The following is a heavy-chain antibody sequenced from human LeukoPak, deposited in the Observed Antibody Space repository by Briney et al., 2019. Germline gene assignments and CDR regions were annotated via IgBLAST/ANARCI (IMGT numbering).Heavy chain of an antibody. D-gene: IGHD1-26*01. CDR3: ARERNIGGLGD. CDR2: IIPIFGTA. J-gene: IGHJ4*02. V-gene: IGHV1-69*05. Sequence: SVKVSCKASGGTFSSYAISWVRQAPGQGLEWMEGIIPIFGTANYAQKFQGRVTITTDESTSTAYMELSSLRSEDTAVYHCARERNIGGLGDWGQGTLVTVSS. CDR1: GGTFSSYA.